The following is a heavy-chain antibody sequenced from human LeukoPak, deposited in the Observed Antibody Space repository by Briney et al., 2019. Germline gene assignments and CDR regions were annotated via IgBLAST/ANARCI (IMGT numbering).Heavy chain of an antibody. J-gene: IGHJ4*02. CDR2: ISYDGSLK. CDR3: AKETYDSSGYYFAYSDY. Sequence: GGSLRLSCAASGFTFSSFGMHWVRQAPGKGLEWVAIISYDGSLKYYADSVKGRFTISRDNSKNTLYLQISSLRVEDTAVYYCAKETYDSSGYYFAYSDYWGQGTLVTVSA. D-gene: IGHD3-22*01. CDR1: GFTFSSFG. V-gene: IGHV3-30*18.